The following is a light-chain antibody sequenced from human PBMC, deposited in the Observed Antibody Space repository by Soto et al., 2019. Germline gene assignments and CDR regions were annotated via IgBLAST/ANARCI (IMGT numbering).Light chain of an antibody. J-gene: IGLJ2*01. CDR1: SSDIGTYDY. CDR3: TSYTTSATVA. CDR2: DVT. Sequence: QAVVTQPASVSGSPGQSITISCTGTSSDIGTYDYVSWYQQYPGKVPQLIIYDVTNRPSGVSNRFSGSKSGKTASLTISGLQAEDEADYYCTSYTTSATVAIGGGTKLTVL. V-gene: IGLV2-14*03.